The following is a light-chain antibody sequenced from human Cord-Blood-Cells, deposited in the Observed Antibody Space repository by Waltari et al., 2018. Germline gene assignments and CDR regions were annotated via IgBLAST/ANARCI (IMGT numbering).Light chain of an antibody. CDR2: DVS. J-gene: IGLJ3*02. V-gene: IGLV2-11*01. Sequence: QFALTQPRSVSGSPGQSVTISCTGTSSDVGGYNYVSWYQQHPGEAPKLMIYDVSKRPSGVPDRFSGSKSGNTASLTISGLQAEDEADYYCCSYAGSYTWVFGGGTKLTVL. CDR1: SSDVGGYNY. CDR3: CSYAGSYTWV.